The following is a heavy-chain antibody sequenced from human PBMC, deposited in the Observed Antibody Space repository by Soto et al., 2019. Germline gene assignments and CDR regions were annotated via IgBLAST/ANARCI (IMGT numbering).Heavy chain of an antibody. CDR3: ARDEVPDVQNDAFDI. CDR2: IDPSDGTT. V-gene: IGHV1-46*04. Sequence: ASVKVSCKASGYAFTTYHMHWVRQAPGQGLEWMGMIDPSDGTTTYAQKLQGRVTMTRDTATSTVYMELSSLRSEDTAVYYCARDEVPDVQNDAFDIWGQGTLVTVSS. CDR1: GYAFTTYH. J-gene: IGHJ3*02.